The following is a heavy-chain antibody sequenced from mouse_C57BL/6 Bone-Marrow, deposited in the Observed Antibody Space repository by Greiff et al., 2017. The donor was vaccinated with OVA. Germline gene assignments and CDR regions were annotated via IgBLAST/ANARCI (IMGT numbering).Heavy chain of an antibody. V-gene: IGHV3-6*01. CDR3: ARRRWLLLFDY. D-gene: IGHD2-3*01. CDR1: GYSITSGYY. J-gene: IGHJ2*01. CDR2: ISYDGSN. Sequence: DVQLQESGPGLVKPSQSLSLTCSVTGYSITSGYYWHWIRQFPGNKLEWMGYISYDGSNNYNPSLKNRISITRDTSKNQFFLKLNSVTTEDTATYYCARRRWLLLFDYWGQGTTLTVSS.